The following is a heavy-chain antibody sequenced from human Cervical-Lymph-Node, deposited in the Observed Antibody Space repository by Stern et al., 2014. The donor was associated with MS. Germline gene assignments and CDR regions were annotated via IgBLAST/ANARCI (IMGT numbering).Heavy chain of an antibody. V-gene: IGHV4-61*02. CDR1: GGSISSGNYY. Sequence: QLVQSGPGLVKPSQTLSLTCTVSGGSISSGNYYWSWIRQPAGEGLEWIGRIYSSGSTQNNPPLKSRVTISADTSTTQSSLRLSSVTAADTAVYYCARGNYDVLTDNGGHGFDIWGQGTMVTVSS. CDR2: IYSSGST. D-gene: IGHD3-9*01. CDR3: ARGNYDVLTDNGGHGFDI. J-gene: IGHJ3*02.